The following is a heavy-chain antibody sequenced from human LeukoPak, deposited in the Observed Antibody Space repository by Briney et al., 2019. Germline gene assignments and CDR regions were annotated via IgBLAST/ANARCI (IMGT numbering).Heavy chain of an antibody. CDR3: AKDRGTDGYSYGFGDY. D-gene: IGHD5-18*01. CDR2: ISYDGSNK. Sequence: RRSLRLSCAASGFTFSSYGMHWVRQAPGKGLEWVAVISYDGSNKYYADSVKGRFTISRDNSKNTLYLQMNSLRAEDTAVYYCAKDRGTDGYSYGFGDYWGQGTLVTVSS. J-gene: IGHJ4*02. V-gene: IGHV3-30*18. CDR1: GFTFSSYG.